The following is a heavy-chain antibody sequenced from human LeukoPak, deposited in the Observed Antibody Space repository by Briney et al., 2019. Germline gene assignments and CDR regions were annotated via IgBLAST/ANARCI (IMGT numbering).Heavy chain of an antibody. D-gene: IGHD3-9*01. J-gene: IGHJ4*02. CDR2: IKQDGSQK. CDR1: GFTFSDYW. Sequence: GGSLRLSCAASGFTFSDYWMTWVRQAPGKGLEWVANIKQDGSQKYFVDSVKGRFSISRDNSKNTLYLQMNSLRAEDTAVYYCARDDYDILTGYYPLWGQGTLVTVSS. CDR3: ARDDYDILTGYYPL. V-gene: IGHV3-7*01.